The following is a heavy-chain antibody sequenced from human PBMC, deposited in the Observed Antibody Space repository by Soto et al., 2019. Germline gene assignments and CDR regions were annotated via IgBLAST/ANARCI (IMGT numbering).Heavy chain of an antibody. D-gene: IGHD6-13*01. V-gene: IGHV3-23*01. Sequence: EVQLLESGGGLVHPGGSLRLPCAASGFRFSSFAMSWVRQTPGEGLEWVAGINGGGVATYYTDSVRGRFAISRDNFKNTLYLQMDSLRAEDTAVYYCAKESAATGIPFFDYWGQGTLVTVSS. CDR2: INGGGVAT. CDR1: GFRFSSFA. J-gene: IGHJ4*02. CDR3: AKESAATGIPFFDY.